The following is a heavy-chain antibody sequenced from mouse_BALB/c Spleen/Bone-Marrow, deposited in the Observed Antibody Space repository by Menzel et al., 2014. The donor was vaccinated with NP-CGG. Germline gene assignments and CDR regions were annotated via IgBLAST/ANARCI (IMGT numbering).Heavy chain of an antibody. V-gene: IGHV5-12*02. D-gene: IGHD2-4*01. CDR2: ISNGGGST. J-gene: IGHJ2*01. CDR1: GFTFSDYY. CDR3: ARHSDYDYFDY. Sequence: EVQLVESGGGLVQPGGSLKLSCATSGFTFSDYYMYWVRPTPEKRLEWVAYISNGGGSTYYPDTVKGRFTISRDNAKNTLYLQMSRLKSEDTAMYYCARHSDYDYFDYWGQGTTLTVSS.